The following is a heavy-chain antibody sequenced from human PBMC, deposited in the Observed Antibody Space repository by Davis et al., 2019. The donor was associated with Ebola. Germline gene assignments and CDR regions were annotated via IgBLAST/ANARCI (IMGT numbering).Heavy chain of an antibody. CDR1: GFTFSSYW. D-gene: IGHD1-26*01. J-gene: IGHJ4*02. CDR2: ISGSGGST. V-gene: IGHV3-23*01. CDR3: AKVIVGARRLDYFDY. Sequence: GESLKISCAASGFTFSSYWMSWVRQAPGKGLEWVSAISGSGGSTYYADSVKGRFTISRDNSKNTLYLQMNSLRAEDTAVYYCAKVIVGARRLDYFDYWGQGTLVTVSS.